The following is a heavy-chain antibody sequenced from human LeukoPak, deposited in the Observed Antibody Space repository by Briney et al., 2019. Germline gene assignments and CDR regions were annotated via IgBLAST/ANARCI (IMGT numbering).Heavy chain of an antibody. CDR2: IIPILGIA. CDR1: GGTFSSYA. Sequence: ASVKVSCKASGGTFSSYAISWVRQAPGQGLEWMGRIIPILGIANYAQKFQGRVTITADKSTSTAYMELSSLRSEDTAVYYCARVVDGYNGYYFDYWGQGTLVTVSS. V-gene: IGHV1-69*04. J-gene: IGHJ4*02. D-gene: IGHD5-24*01. CDR3: ARVVDGYNGYYFDY.